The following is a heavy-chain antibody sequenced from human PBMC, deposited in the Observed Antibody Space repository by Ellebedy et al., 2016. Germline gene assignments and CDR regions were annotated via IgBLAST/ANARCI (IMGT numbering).Heavy chain of an antibody. V-gene: IGHV3-15*01. Sequence: GESLKISXAASGFTFSNAWMSWVRQAPGKGLEWVGRIKSKTDGGTTDYAAPVKGRFTISRDDSKNTLYLQMNSLKTEDTAVYYCTTSTYQMDVWGQGTTVTVSS. CDR3: TTSTYQMDV. D-gene: IGHD2-2*01. CDR1: GFTFSNAW. J-gene: IGHJ6*02. CDR2: IKSKTDGGTT.